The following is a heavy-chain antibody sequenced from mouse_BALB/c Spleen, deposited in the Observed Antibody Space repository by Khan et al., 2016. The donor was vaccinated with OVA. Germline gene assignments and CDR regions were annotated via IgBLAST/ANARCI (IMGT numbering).Heavy chain of an antibody. CDR1: GFSLSRYN. J-gene: IGHJ4*01. D-gene: IGHD2-14*01. CDR3: ARAYYRYDGYYAMDY. Sequence: QVQLQQSGPGLVAPSQSLSITCTVSGFSLSRYNIHWVRQPPGKGLEWLGMIWGGGGTDYNSTLKSRLSIRKDNSKSQVLLKMNSLQIDDTAMYYGARAYYRYDGYYAMDYWGQGTSVTVSS. CDR2: IWGGGGT. V-gene: IGHV2-6-4*01.